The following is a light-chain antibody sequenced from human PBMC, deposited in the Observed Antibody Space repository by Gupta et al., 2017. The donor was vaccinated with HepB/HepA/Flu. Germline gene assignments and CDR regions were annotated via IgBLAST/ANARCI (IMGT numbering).Light chain of an antibody. J-gene: IGKJ1*01. Sequence: EIVLTQSPGTLSLSPGKRATLSCRASQGVSKNYLAWYQQNPGQAPRLRIYGASSRATGIPDRFSGSGSGTEFTLTIIRVEPEDFAVYYCQQYGSSPVTFGQGTKVEIK. CDR2: GAS. V-gene: IGKV3-20*01. CDR1: QGVSKNY. CDR3: QQYGSSPVT.